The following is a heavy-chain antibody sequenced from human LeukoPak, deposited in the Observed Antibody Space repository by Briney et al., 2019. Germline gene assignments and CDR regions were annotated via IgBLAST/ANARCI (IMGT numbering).Heavy chain of an antibody. D-gene: IGHD3-10*01. Sequence: GGSLRLSCAASGFTFRSYGMHWVRQVPGKGLEWAAVIWYDGSNKYYADSVKGRFTISRDNPKNTLYLQMNSLRAEDTAVYYCAGVRGAWNAFDIWGQGTMVTVPS. CDR2: IWYDGSNK. CDR3: AGVRGAWNAFDI. V-gene: IGHV3-33*08. CDR1: GFTFRSYG. J-gene: IGHJ3*02.